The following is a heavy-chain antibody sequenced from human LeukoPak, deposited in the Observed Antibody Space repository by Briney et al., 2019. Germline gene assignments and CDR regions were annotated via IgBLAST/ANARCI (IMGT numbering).Heavy chain of an antibody. CDR1: GYTVTSYD. CDR3: ARSGAYHFDY. Sequence: ASVKVSCKASGYTVTSYDINWVRQAPGQGLEWMGIINPSGGSTSYAQKFQGRVTMTRDTSTSTVYMELSSLRSEDTAVYYCARSGAYHFDYWGQGTLVTVSS. V-gene: IGHV1-46*01. D-gene: IGHD1-26*01. CDR2: INPSGGST. J-gene: IGHJ4*02.